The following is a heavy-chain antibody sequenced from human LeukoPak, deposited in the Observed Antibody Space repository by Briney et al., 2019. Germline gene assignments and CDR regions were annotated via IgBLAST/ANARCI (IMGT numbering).Heavy chain of an antibody. Sequence: SETLSLTCTVSGGSISSYYWSWIRQPPGKGLGWIGYIYYSGSTNYNPSLKSRVTISVDTSKNQFSLKLSSVTAADTAVYYCARDAFGDFGVAGAWSYYGMDVWGQGTTVTVSS. CDR3: ARDAFGDFGVAGAWSYYGMDV. J-gene: IGHJ6*02. CDR2: IYYSGST. CDR1: GGSISSYY. D-gene: IGHD3-3*01. V-gene: IGHV4-59*01.